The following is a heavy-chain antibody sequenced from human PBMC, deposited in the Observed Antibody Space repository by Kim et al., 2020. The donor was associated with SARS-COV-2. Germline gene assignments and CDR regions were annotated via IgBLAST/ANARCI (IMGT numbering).Heavy chain of an antibody. V-gene: IGHV4-34*01. J-gene: IGHJ6*02. D-gene: IGHD3-10*01. Sequence: SETLSLTCAVYGGSFSGYYWSWIRQPPGKGLEWIGEINHSGSTNYNPSLKSRVTISVDTSKNQFSLKLSSVTAADTAVYYCARANTMVRGVIIVHYGMDVWGQGTTVTVSS. CDR3: ARANTMVRGVIIVHYGMDV. CDR1: GGSFSGYY. CDR2: INHSGST.